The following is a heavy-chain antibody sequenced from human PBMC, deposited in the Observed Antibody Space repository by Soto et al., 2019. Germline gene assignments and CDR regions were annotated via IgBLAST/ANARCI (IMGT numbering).Heavy chain of an antibody. CDR3: AREGVSSSWYYYYGMDV. V-gene: IGHV4-59*01. Sequence: SETLSLTCTVSGGSISSYYWIWIRQPPGKGLEWIGYIYYSRSTNYNPSLKSRVTISVDTSKNQFSLKLSSVTAADTAVYYCAREGVSSSWYYYYGMDVWGQGTTVTVSS. J-gene: IGHJ6*02. CDR1: GGSISSYY. CDR2: IYYSRST. D-gene: IGHD6-13*01.